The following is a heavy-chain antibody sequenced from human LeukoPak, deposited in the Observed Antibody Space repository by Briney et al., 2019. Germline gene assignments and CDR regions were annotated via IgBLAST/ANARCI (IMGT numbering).Heavy chain of an antibody. CDR1: GGSISTYY. J-gene: IGHJ4*02. D-gene: IGHD3-22*01. CDR2: IYYGGST. Sequence: SETLSLTCAVSGGSISTYYWSWIRQPPGKGLEWIGYIYYGGSTNYNPSLKSRVTISVDTSKNQFSPKLSSVTAADTAVYYCARGRDYYDSSGYFDYWGQGTLVTVSS. V-gene: IGHV4-59*01. CDR3: ARGRDYYDSSGYFDY.